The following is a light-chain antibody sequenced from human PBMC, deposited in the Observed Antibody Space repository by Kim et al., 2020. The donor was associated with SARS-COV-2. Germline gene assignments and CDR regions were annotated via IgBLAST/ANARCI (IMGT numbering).Light chain of an antibody. Sequence: SVALGKTARITCGGNNIGTKNVHGFRQKPGQAPVLVICGDSNRPSGIPERFSGSNSGNTATLTISRAQPGDEADYYCQVWDSSTGVFGGGTQLTVL. CDR2: GDS. V-gene: IGLV3-9*01. CDR3: QVWDSSTGV. CDR1: NIGTKN. J-gene: IGLJ3*02.